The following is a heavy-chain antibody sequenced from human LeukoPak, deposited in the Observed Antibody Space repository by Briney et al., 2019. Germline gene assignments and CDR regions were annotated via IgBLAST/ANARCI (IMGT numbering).Heavy chain of an antibody. D-gene: IGHD6-13*01. CDR2: INPNSGGT. V-gene: IGHV1-2*02. Sequence: ASVKVSCKVSGYTLTELSMHWVRQAPGQGLEWMGWINPNSGGTKYALKFQGRVTMTRDTSISTAYMELSRLTSDDTAVYYCARDLSIAAPGTDFDYWGQGTLVTVSS. CDR3: ARDLSIAAPGTDFDY. J-gene: IGHJ4*02. CDR1: GYTLTELS.